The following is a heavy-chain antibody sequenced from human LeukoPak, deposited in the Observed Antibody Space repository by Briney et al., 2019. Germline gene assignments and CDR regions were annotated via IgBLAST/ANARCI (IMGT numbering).Heavy chain of an antibody. V-gene: IGHV3-7*04. CDR2: IRPDGGET. CDR3: ARDGYSSGWYLNY. D-gene: IGHD6-19*01. CDR1: GFSFSLYW. Sequence: PGGSLRLSCEASGFSFSLYWMTWVRQAPGKGLEWVANIRPDGGETHVADSVKGRFTISRDNAKNSLFLQMNSLRAEDTAVYYCARDGYSSGWYLNYWGQGTLVTVSS. J-gene: IGHJ4*02.